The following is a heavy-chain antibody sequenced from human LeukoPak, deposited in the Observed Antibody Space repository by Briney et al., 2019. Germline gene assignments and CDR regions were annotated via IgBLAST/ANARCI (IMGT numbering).Heavy chain of an antibody. CDR3: ARRAGDYSHPYDY. CDR2: IYSGGNT. Sequence: GGSLRLSCAASGFTVSSNYMSWVRQAPGKGLEWVSFIYSGGNTYYADSVKGRFTISRDNSKNTFHLQMNSLRAEDTAVYYCARRAGDYSHPYDYWGQGTLVTVSS. J-gene: IGHJ4*02. CDR1: GFTVSSNY. D-gene: IGHD3-22*01. V-gene: IGHV3-53*01.